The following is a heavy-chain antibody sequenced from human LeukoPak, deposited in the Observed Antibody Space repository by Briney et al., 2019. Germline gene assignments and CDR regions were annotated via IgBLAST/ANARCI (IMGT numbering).Heavy chain of an antibody. Sequence: GASVKVSCKASGYTFTSYGISWVRQAPGQGLEWMGGIIPIFGTANYAQKFQGRVTITADESTSTAYMELSSLRSEDTAVYYCARTVLGYSSSWYAWDAFDIWGQGTMVTVSS. J-gene: IGHJ3*02. CDR1: GYTFTSYG. CDR2: IIPIFGTA. D-gene: IGHD6-13*01. CDR3: ARTVLGYSSSWYAWDAFDI. V-gene: IGHV1-69*13.